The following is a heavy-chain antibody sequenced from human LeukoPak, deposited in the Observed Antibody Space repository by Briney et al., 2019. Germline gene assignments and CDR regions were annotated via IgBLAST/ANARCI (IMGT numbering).Heavy chain of an antibody. CDR1: GYTFTSYD. V-gene: IGHV1-8*01. Sequence: ASVKVSCKASGYTFTSYDINWVRQATGQGLEWMGWMNPNSGNTGYAQKFKGRVTMTRNTSISTAYMELSSMRSEDTAVYYCARASDFWSGYYTYYYYGMDVWGQGTTVTVSS. J-gene: IGHJ6*02. D-gene: IGHD3-3*01. CDR2: MNPNSGNT. CDR3: ARASDFWSGYYTYYYYGMDV.